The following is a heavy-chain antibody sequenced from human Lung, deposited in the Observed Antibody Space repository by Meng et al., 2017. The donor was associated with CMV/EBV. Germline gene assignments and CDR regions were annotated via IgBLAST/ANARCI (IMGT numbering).Heavy chain of an antibody. V-gene: IGHV1-69*05. CDR1: GGTFSSYA. D-gene: IGHD3-3*01. CDR3: ARVTIFGAYGMDV. Sequence: SXXVSXKASGGTFSSYAISWVRQAPGQGLEWMGGIIPIFGTANYARKFQGRVTITTDESTSTAYMELSSLRSEDTAVYYCARVTIFGAYGMDVWGQGTTVTVSS. J-gene: IGHJ6*01. CDR2: IIPIFGTA.